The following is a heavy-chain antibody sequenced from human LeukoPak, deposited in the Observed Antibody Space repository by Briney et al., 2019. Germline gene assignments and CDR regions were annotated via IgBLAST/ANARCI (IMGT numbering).Heavy chain of an antibody. Sequence: SETLSLTCTVSGGSISSYYWSWIRQPPGKGLEWIGYIYYSGSTNYNPSLKSRVTMSVDTSKNQFSLKLSSVTAADTAVYYCARGRYCSADICSGGDAFDIWGQGTMVSVSS. D-gene: IGHD2-15*01. CDR2: IYYSGST. CDR3: ARGRYCSADICSGGDAFDI. CDR1: GGSISSYY. V-gene: IGHV4-59*12. J-gene: IGHJ3*02.